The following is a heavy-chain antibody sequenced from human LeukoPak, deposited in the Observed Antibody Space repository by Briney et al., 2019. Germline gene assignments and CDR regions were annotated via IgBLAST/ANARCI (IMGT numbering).Heavy chain of an antibody. D-gene: IGHD3-16*01. CDR3: ARAFGWARYYYYMDV. CDR2: IIPIFGTA. J-gene: IGHJ6*03. V-gene: IGHV1-69*05. CDR1: GGTFSSYA. Sequence: GASVKVSCKASGGTFSSYAISWVRQAPGQGLEWMGGIIPIFGTANYAQKFQGRVTITTDESTSTAYMELSSLRSEDTAVYYCARAFGWARYYYYMDVWGKGTTVTVSS.